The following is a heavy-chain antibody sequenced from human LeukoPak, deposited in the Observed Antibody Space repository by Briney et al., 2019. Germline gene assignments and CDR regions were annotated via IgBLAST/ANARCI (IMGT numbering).Heavy chain of an antibody. CDR3: ARVVRGYCSSTSCRYGPGMDV. J-gene: IGHJ6*02. CDR2: IYYSGST. V-gene: IGHV4-59*01. Sequence: SETLSLTCTVSGGSISSYYWSWIRQPPGKGLEWIGYIYYSGSTNYNPSLKSRVTISVDTSKNQFSLKLSSVTAADTAVYYCARVVRGYCSSTSCRYGPGMDVWGQGTTVTVSS. D-gene: IGHD2-2*01. CDR1: GGSISSYY.